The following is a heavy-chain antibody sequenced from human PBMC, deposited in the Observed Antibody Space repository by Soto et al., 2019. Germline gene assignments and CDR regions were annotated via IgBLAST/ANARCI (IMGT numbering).Heavy chain of an antibody. J-gene: IGHJ4*02. V-gene: IGHV1-69*13. CDR2: IIPIFGTA. Sequence: SVKVSCKASGGTFSSYAISWVRQAPGQGLEWMGGIIPIFGTANYAQKFQGRVTITADESTSTAYMELSSLRSEDAAVYYCARGGDYDILTGLFDYWGQGTLVTV. CDR1: GGTFSSYA. CDR3: ARGGDYDILTGLFDY. D-gene: IGHD3-9*01.